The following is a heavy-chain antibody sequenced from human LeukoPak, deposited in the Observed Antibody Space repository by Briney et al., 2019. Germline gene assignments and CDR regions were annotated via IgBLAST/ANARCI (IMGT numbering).Heavy chain of an antibody. CDR2: IYYSGST. J-gene: IGHJ4*02. CDR3: ARGQQQAFDY. CDR1: GGSISSGGYY. D-gene: IGHD6-13*01. V-gene: IGHV4-30-4*08. Sequence: SQTLSLTCTVSGGSISSGGYYWSWIRQHPGKGLEWIGYIYYSGSTYYNPSLKSRVTISVDRSKNQFSLKLSSVTAADTAVYYCARGQQQAFDYWGQGTLVTASS.